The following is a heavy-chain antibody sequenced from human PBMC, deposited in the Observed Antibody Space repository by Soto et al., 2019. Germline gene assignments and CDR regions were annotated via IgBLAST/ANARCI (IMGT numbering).Heavy chain of an antibody. J-gene: IGHJ6*02. D-gene: IGHD3-3*01. Sequence: GASVKVSCKASGYTFTSYGISWVRQAPGQGLEWMGWISAYNGNTNYARQLQGRVTMTTDTSTSTAYMELRSLRSDDTAVYYCARDGRWMLGVVDTPIYNYYGRDVWGQGTKVTGSS. CDR1: GYTFTSYG. V-gene: IGHV1-18*04. CDR3: ARDGRWMLGVVDTPIYNYYGRDV. CDR2: ISAYNGNT.